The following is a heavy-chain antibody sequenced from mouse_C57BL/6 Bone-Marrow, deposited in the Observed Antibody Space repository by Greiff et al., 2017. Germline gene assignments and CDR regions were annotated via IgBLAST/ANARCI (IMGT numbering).Heavy chain of an antibody. V-gene: IGHV1-55*01. CDR3: AREDSSYYAMDY. J-gene: IGHJ4*01. Sequence: QVHVKQPGAELVKPGASVKMSCKASGYTFTSYWITWVKQRPGQGLERIGDIYPGSGSTNYNEKFKSKATLTVDTSSSTAYMQLSSLTSEDSAVYYCAREDSSYYAMDYWGQGTSVTVSS. CDR2: IYPGSGST. CDR1: GYTFTSYW.